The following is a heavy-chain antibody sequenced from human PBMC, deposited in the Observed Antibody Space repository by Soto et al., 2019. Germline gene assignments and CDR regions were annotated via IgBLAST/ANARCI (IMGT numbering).Heavy chain of an antibody. CDR3: ARVNSSSWDYFDY. Sequence: PGGSLRLSCAASGFTFSGYDMSWVRQPPGKGLEWVSAISGSGGSTYYADSVKGRFTISRDNSKSTLYMEMNSLRSEDTAVYYCARVNSSSWDYFDYWGQGTLVTVSS. D-gene: IGHD6-13*01. CDR2: ISGSGGST. J-gene: IGHJ4*02. V-gene: IGHV3-23*01. CDR1: GFTFSGYD.